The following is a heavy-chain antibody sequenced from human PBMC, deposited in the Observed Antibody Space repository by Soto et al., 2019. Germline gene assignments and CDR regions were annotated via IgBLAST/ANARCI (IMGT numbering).Heavy chain of an antibody. CDR1: GGSITTYQ. CDR2: GYSGFT. D-gene: IGHD4-17*01. Sequence: QGQLQESGPGLVKPSETLSLTCTVSGGSITTYQWSWIRQSPGKGLEWIAGYSGFTDYNPSLESRATISVDRSTNQFSLTLRSVTAADTAVYYCARDYGDYSFFFDYWGQGAQVTVSS. CDR3: ARDYGDYSFFFDY. J-gene: IGHJ4*02. V-gene: IGHV4-59*01.